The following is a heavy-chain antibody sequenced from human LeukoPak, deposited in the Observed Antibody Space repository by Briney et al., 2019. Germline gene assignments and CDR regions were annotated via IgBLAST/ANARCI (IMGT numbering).Heavy chain of an antibody. CDR2: ISYDGSNK. D-gene: IGHD3-22*01. CDR1: GFTFSSYA. V-gene: IGHV3-30-3*01. Sequence: PGGSLRLSCAASGFTFSSYAMHWVRQAPGKGLEWVAVISYDGSNKYYADSVKGRFTISRDNSKNTLYLQMNSLRAEDTAVYYCASSLAGYYDSSGYSPGDYWGQGTLVTVSS. J-gene: IGHJ4*02. CDR3: ASSLAGYYDSSGYSPGDY.